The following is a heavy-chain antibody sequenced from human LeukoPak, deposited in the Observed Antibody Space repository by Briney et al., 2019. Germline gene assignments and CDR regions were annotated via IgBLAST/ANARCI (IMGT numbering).Heavy chain of an antibody. D-gene: IGHD3-22*01. CDR3: ARAWTPHKNYYDSSGYSVHFDY. Sequence: ASVKVSCKASGYTFTSYYMHWVRQAPGQGLEWVGIINPSGGSTSYAQKFQGRVTMTRDTSTSTVYMELSSLRSEDTAVYYCARAWTPHKNYYDSSGYSVHFDYWGQGTLVTVSS. J-gene: IGHJ4*02. V-gene: IGHV1-46*01. CDR1: GYTFTSYY. CDR2: INPSGGST.